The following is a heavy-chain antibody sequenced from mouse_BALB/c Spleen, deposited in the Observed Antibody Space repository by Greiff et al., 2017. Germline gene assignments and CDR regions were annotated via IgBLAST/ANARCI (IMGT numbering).Heavy chain of an antibody. Sequence: VQLKQSGAELVRSGASVKLSCTASGFNIKDYYMHWVKQRPEQGLEWIGWIDPENGDTEYAPKFQGKATMTADTSSNTAYLQLSSLTSEDTAVYCCNALGYGNYDAMDYWGQGTSVTVSS. D-gene: IGHD2-10*02. V-gene: IGHV14-4*02. CDR2: IDPENGDT. CDR1: GFNIKDYY. J-gene: IGHJ4*01. CDR3: NALGYGNYDAMDY.